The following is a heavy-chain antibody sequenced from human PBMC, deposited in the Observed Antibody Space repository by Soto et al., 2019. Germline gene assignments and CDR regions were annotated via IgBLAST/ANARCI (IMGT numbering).Heavy chain of an antibody. CDR2: IYYSGST. V-gene: IGHV4-59*08. D-gene: IGHD3-10*01. CDR1: NDSISPYY. J-gene: IGHJ4*02. Sequence: QVQLQESGPGLVKPSETLSLTCTVSNDSISPYYWSWIRQPPGKGLEWIGFIYYSGSTTYNPSLXGRATIXXATSKNQFSLKLTSVTAADTAIYYCASHFPPLHSGSHYFDLWGQGTLVTVSS. CDR3: ASHFPPLHSGSHYFDL.